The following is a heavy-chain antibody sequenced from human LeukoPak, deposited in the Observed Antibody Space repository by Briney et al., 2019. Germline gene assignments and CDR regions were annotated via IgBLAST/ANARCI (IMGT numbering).Heavy chain of an antibody. CDR2: IYYSGST. V-gene: IGHV4-59*08. J-gene: IGHJ4*02. CDR1: GGSISSYY. CDR3: ARQSLGGYCSGGSCYGRDHFDY. Sequence: SETLSLTCTVSGGSISSYYWSWIRQPPGKGLEWIGYIYYSGSTNYNPSLKSRVTISVDTSKNQFSLKLSSVTAADTAVYYCARQSLGGYCSGGSCYGRDHFDYWGQGTLVTVSS. D-gene: IGHD2-15*01.